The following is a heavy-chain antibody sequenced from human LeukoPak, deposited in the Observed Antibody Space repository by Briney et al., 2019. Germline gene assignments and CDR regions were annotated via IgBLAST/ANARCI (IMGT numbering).Heavy chain of an antibody. J-gene: IGHJ4*02. CDR1: GYTFTDYY. V-gene: IGHV1-2*02. Sequence: ASVKVSCKASGYTFTDYYMHWVRQAPGQGLEWMGWINPNSGGTHYAQKFQGRVTMTRDTSISTAYMELSRLRSDDTAMYYCANLPLNNGVDYWGQGTLVTVSS. CDR3: ANLPLNNGVDY. D-gene: IGHD1/OR15-1a*01. CDR2: INPNSGGT.